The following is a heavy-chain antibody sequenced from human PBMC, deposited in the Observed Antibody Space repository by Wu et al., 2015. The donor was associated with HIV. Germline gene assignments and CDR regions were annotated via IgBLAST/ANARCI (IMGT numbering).Heavy chain of an antibody. V-gene: IGHV1-8*01. CDR2: MNPNSGNT. CDR1: GYTFTTYD. J-gene: IGHJ4*02. D-gene: IGHD5-24*01. CDR3: ARGLSRDDYNYVRPLGY. Sequence: QVQXVQSGAEVRKPGASVKVSCKASGYTFTTYDINWVRQATGQGLEWMGWMNPNSGNTGYAQEFQGRVTMTRNTSINTVYMDLISLTSEDTAVYYCARGLSRDDYNYVRPLGYWGQGTLVTVSS.